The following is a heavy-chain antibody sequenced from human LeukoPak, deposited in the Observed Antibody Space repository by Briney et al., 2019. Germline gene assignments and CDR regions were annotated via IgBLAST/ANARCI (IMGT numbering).Heavy chain of an antibody. CDR2: ISSSSTI. V-gene: IGHV3-48*01. J-gene: IGHJ4*02. CDR3: ASWDGTATGFSGPFDY. Sequence: GGSLRLSCAVSGLTFSSHSMNWVRQAPGKGLEWLSHISSSSTIYYADSVKGRFTISRDNAKNSLYLQMNSLRAEDTAVYYCASWDGTATGFSGPFDYWGQGTLVTVSS. CDR1: GLTFSSHS. D-gene: IGHD6-13*01.